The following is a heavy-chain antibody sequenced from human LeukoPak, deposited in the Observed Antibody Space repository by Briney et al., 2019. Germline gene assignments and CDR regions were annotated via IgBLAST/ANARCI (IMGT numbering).Heavy chain of an antibody. CDR2: INPSGCST. J-gene: IGHJ4*02. D-gene: IGHD3-9*01. CDR3: ARDDSYYDILFGVY. Sequence: ASVKVSCKASGYTFTSYYMHWVRQAPGQGLEWMGLINPSGCSTSYAQKFQGRVTMTREMSTRTVYMELSSLRSEDTAVYYCARDDSYYDILFGVYWGQGTLVTVSS. V-gene: IGHV1-46*01. CDR1: GYTFTSYY.